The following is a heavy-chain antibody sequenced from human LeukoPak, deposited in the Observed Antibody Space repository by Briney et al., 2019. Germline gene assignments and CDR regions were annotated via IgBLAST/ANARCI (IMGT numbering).Heavy chain of an antibody. J-gene: IGHJ4*02. CDR3: AREGRGGSFDY. CDR2: ISYDGSNK. V-gene: IGHV3-30*01. CDR1: GFTFSSYA. Sequence: PGGSLRPSCAASGFTFSSYAMHWVRQAPGKGLEWVAVISYDGSNKYYADSVKGRFTISRDNSKNTLYLQMNSLRAEDTAVYYCAREGRGGSFDYWGQGTLVTVSS.